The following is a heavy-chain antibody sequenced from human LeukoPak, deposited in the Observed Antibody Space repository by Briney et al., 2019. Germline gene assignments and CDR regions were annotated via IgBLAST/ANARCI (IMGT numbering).Heavy chain of an antibody. CDR1: GFTFSSYA. J-gene: IGHJ4*02. CDR3: ASSPIIWSGPLYYFDY. V-gene: IGHV3-21*01. Sequence: GGSLRLSCAASGFTFSSYAMSWVRQAPGKGLEWVSSISSSSSYIYYADSVKGRFTISRDNAKNSLYLQMNSLRAEDTAVYYCASSPIIWSGPLYYFDYWGQGTLVTVSS. CDR2: ISSSSSYI. D-gene: IGHD3-3*01.